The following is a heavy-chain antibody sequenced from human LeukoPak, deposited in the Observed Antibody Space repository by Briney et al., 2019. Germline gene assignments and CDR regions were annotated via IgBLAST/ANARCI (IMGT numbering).Heavy chain of an antibody. CDR2: MNPYSGNT. Sequence: ASVKVSCKASVYTFTNYDIHWVRQATGQGLEWMGWMNPYSGNTGYAQNFQGRITITRNTSISTAYMELSSLRSEDTAVYYCARTQQLVLRSPLDPWGQGTLVTVSS. D-gene: IGHD6-13*01. V-gene: IGHV1-8*03. CDR3: ARTQQLVLRSPLDP. J-gene: IGHJ5*02. CDR1: VYTFTNYD.